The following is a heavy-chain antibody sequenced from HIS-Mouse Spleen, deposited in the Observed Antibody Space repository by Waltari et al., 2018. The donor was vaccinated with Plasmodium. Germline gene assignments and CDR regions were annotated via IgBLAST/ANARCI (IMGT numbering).Heavy chain of an antibody. J-gene: IGHJ2*01. CDR2: IYYSGST. V-gene: IGHV4-59*08. D-gene: IGHD7-27*01. Sequence: QVQLQESGPGLVKPSETLSLTCTVSGGSISSYYWSWIRQPPGKGLEWIGYIYYSGSTNYNPSLKSRVTISVDTSKNQCSLKLSSVTAADTAVYYWARRGLGIDTYWYFDLWGRGTLVTVSS. CDR1: GGSISSYY. CDR3: ARRGLGIDTYWYFDL.